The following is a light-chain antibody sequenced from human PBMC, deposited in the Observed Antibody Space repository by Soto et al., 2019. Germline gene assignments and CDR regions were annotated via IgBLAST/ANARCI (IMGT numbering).Light chain of an antibody. CDR3: QHYNNWPPDT. CDR1: ESVGRN. Sequence: EIVLTQSPGTLSLSPGERATLSCRASESVGRNLAWYQQKPGLAPRLLIYGASTRATAIPPRFSGTGSGTDFTLTISSLQSEDFAVYYCQHYNNWPPDTFGQGTKVDIK. CDR2: GAS. V-gene: IGKV3-15*01. J-gene: IGKJ2*01.